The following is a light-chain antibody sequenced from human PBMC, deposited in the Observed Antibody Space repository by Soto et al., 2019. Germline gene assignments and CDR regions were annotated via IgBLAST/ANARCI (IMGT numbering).Light chain of an antibody. CDR3: YSYTTDEFPM. V-gene: IGLV2-14*03. CDR1: GDDPSHYTF. CDR2: DVS. Sequence: QSALTQPASVSGSPGQSITSSCSGTGDDPSHYTFVSWYQQHPGKAPRLLIFDVSNRPSGVSNRFSGSKSGNTASLTISGVQAQDEADYSCYSYTTDEFPMFGGVTK. J-gene: IGLJ3*02.